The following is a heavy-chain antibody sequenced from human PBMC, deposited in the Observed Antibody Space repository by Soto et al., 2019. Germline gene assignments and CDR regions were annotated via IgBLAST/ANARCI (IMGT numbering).Heavy chain of an antibody. Sequence: QVQLVQSGAEVKKPGASVKVSCKASGYTFTSYGISWVRQAPGQGLEWMGWISAYNGNTNYAQKLQGRVSMTTDTSTSTAYMELRSLRSDDTAVYYCARDKALEDSSGWPIDYWGQGTLVTVSS. CDR2: ISAYNGNT. CDR3: ARDKALEDSSGWPIDY. V-gene: IGHV1-18*01. CDR1: GYTFTSYG. D-gene: IGHD6-19*01. J-gene: IGHJ4*02.